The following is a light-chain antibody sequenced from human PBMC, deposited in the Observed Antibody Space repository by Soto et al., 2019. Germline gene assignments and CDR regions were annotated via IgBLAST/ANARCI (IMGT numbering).Light chain of an antibody. Sequence: QSVLTQPASVSGSPGQSITISCTGSSTDIGSHDYVSWYQQHPGKVPKLIIYEVSKRPSGASDRFSGSKSGNAAYLSISGLQPEDEADYYCNSYTTTSALVFGTGTKLTVL. CDR1: STDIGSHDY. CDR3: NSYTTTSALV. J-gene: IGLJ1*01. V-gene: IGLV2-14*01. CDR2: EVS.